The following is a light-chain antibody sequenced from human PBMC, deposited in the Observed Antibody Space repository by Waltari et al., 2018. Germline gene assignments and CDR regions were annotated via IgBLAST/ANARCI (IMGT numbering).Light chain of an antibody. J-gene: IGKJ4*01. Sequence: DIVMTQSPLSLSVTLREPAYISCRSRQSLLLRNGYHYLDWYLQKPGQSPQPLIYFASNRASGVPARFSGSGSGTDFTLKISRVEAEDVGIYYCMQAQENPLTFGGGTKVEIK. CDR2: FAS. CDR1: QSLLLRNGYHY. V-gene: IGKV2-28*01. CDR3: MQAQENPLT.